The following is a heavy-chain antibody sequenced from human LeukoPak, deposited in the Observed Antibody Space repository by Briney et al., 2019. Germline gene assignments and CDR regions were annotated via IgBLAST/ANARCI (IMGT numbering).Heavy chain of an antibody. V-gene: IGHV4-61*02. CDR1: GDSISSGDYY. Sequence: KASETLSLTCTVSGDSISSGDYYWSWIRQPAGKGLEWIGRIYASGITDYNPSLKSRVTISVDTSTNQFSLKLSSVTAADTAVYYCASLRILTGYPIDYFEYWGQGILVTVSS. J-gene: IGHJ4*02. CDR3: ASLRILTGYPIDYFEY. D-gene: IGHD3-9*01. CDR2: IYASGIT.